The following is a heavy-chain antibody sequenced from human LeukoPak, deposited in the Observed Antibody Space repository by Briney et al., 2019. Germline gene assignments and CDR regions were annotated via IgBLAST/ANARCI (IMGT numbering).Heavy chain of an antibody. Sequence: SETLSLTCTVSGGSISSYYWSWIRQPPGKGLEWIGEINHSGSTNYNPSLKSRVTISVDTSKNQFSLKLSSVTAADTAVYYCARLALPRRMVPAAISRDPGIAAARIHMDVWGKGTTVTVSS. D-gene: IGHD6-13*01. CDR1: GGSISSYY. V-gene: IGHV4-34*01. CDR3: ARLALPRRMVPAAISRDPGIAAARIHMDV. J-gene: IGHJ6*03. CDR2: INHSGST.